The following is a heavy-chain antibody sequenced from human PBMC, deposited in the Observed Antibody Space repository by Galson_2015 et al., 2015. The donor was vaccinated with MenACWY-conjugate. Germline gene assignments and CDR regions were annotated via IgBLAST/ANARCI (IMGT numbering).Heavy chain of an antibody. CDR1: GYSFTSYW. CDR3: ATKVEMATIIPYYFDY. V-gene: IGHV5-51*01. CDR2: IYPGDSDT. Sequence: QSGAEVKKPGESLKISCKGSGYSFTSYWIGWVRQMPGKGLEWMGIIYPGDSDTRYSPSFQGQVTISADKSISTAYLQWSSPKASDTAMYYCATKVEMATIIPYYFDYWGQGTLVTVSS. J-gene: IGHJ4*02. D-gene: IGHD5-24*01.